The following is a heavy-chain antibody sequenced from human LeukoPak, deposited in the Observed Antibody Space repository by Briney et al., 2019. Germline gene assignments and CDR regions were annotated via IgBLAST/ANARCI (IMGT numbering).Heavy chain of an antibody. J-gene: IGHJ6*03. CDR3: ARETRDYYYYYMDV. CDR2: INPNSGGT. CDR1: GYTFTGYY. Sequence: GASVKVSCKASGYTFTGYYMHWVRQAPGQGLEWMGWINPNSGGTNYAQKFQGRVTMTRDTSISTAYMELSRLRSDDTAVYYCARETRDYYYYYMDVWGKGTTVTVSS. V-gene: IGHV1-2*02.